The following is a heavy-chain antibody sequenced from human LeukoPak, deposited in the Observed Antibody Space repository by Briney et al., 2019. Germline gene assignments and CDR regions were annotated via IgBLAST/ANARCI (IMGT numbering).Heavy chain of an antibody. CDR2: IYYSGST. CDR1: GGSISSYY. J-gene: IGHJ4*02. Sequence: SETLSLTCTVSGGSISSYYWSWIRQPPGKGLEWIGYIYYSGSTNYNPSLKSRVTISVDTSKNKFSLKLSSVTAADTAVYYCAREIQRGGSAIGYWGQGTLVTVSS. CDR3: AREIQRGGSAIGY. D-gene: IGHD1-1*01. V-gene: IGHV4-59*01.